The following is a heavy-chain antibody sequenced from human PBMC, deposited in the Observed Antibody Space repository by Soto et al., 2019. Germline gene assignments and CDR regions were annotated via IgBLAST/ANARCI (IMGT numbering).Heavy chain of an antibody. CDR3: ARLGAYYQSLDP. V-gene: IGHV4-4*09. D-gene: IGHD3-22*01. Sequence: PSETLSLTCTISGGSLSVYYWSWIRQSPGKGLEWVAFIYNTGSTYYNPSLKSRLTISIDTSKSHFSLNLTSVTAADTAVYFCARLGAYYQSLDPWGPGTLVTVSS. CDR2: IYNTGST. CDR1: GGSLSVYY. J-gene: IGHJ5*02.